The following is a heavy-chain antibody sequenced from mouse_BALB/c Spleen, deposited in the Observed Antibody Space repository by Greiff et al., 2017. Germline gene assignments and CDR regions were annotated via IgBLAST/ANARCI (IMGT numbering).Heavy chain of an antibody. J-gene: IGHJ3*01. V-gene: IGHV5-17*02. CDR3: ARSPYDYAGWFAY. CDR1: GFTFSSFG. Sequence: EVKLVESGGGLVQPGGSRTLSCAASGFTFSSFGMHWVRQAPEKGLEWVAYISSGSSTIYYADTVKGRFTISRDNPKNTLFLQMTSLRSEDTAMYYCARSPYDYAGWFAYWGQGTLVTVSA. D-gene: IGHD2-4*01. CDR2: ISSGSSTI.